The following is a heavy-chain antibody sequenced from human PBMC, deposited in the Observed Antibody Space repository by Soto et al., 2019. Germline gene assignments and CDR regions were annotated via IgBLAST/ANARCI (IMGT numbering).Heavy chain of an antibody. CDR3: ARHGIGFGELFNWFDP. J-gene: IGHJ5*02. CDR1: GGSFSGYY. Sequence: SETLSLTCAVYGGSFSGYYWSWIRQPPGKGLEWIGEINHSGSTNYNPSLKSRVTISVDTSKNQFSLKLSSVTAADTAVYYCARHGIGFGELFNWFDPWGQGTLVTVSS. V-gene: IGHV4-34*01. D-gene: IGHD3-10*01. CDR2: INHSGST.